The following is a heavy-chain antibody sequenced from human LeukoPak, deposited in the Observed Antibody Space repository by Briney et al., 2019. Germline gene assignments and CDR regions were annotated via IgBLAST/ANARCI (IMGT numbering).Heavy chain of an antibody. J-gene: IGHJ3*02. CDR2: IYYSGST. CDR3: ARGSTAARNDAFDI. V-gene: IGHV4-59*01. CDR1: GGSISSYY. D-gene: IGHD6-6*01. Sequence: SETLSLTCTVSGGSISSYYWSWIRQPPGKGLEWIGYIYYSGSTNYNPSLKSRVTISVDTSKNQFSLKLSSVTAADTAVYYCARGSTAARNDAFDIWGQGTIVTVSS.